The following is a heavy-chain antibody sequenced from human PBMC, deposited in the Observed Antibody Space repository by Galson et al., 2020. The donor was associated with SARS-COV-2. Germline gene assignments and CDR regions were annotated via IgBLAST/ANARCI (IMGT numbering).Heavy chain of an antibody. V-gene: IGHV3-30-3*01. J-gene: IGHJ6*02. CDR1: GFTFSSYA. CDR2: ISYDGSNK. D-gene: IGHD2-2*01. CDR3: ARDQEVPAATDYYYYYGMDV. Sequence: TGGSLRLSCAASGFTFSSYAMHWVRQAPGKGLEWVAVISYDGSNKYYADSVKGRFTISRDNSKNTLYLQMNSLRAEDTAVYYCARDQEVPAATDYYYYYGMDVWGQGTTVTVSS.